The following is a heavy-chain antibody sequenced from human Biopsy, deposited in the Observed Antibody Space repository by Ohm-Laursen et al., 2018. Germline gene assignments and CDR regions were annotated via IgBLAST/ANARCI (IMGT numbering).Heavy chain of an antibody. CDR2: ITGGGNYI. V-gene: IGHV3-21*06. Sequence: SLRLSCSASGVTLSGYAMNWVRQAPGKGLEWVSSITGGGNYIKYADSVRGRFTISRDNSKNSVYLVMSSLRAEDTAVYFCATAAYAPPYFDLWGRGTVVTVSS. CDR1: GVTLSGYA. J-gene: IGHJ4*02. D-gene: IGHD4-17*01. CDR3: ATAAYAPPYFDL.